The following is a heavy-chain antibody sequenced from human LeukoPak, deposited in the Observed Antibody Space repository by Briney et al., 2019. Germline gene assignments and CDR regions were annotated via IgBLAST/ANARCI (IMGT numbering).Heavy chain of an antibody. Sequence: GGSLRLSCAASGFTFSAYDMNWVRQAPGKGPEWVSHITSSGSTICYADSVKGRFTISRDNAKNSLYLQMNSLRAEDTAVYYCARPGYSSSWSAFDIWGQGTMVTVSS. J-gene: IGHJ3*02. D-gene: IGHD6-13*01. CDR1: GFTFSAYD. CDR2: ITSSGSTI. CDR3: ARPGYSSSWSAFDI. V-gene: IGHV3-48*03.